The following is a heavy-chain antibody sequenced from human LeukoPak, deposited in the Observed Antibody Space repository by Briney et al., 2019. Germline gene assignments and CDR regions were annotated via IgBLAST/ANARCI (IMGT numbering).Heavy chain of an antibody. D-gene: IGHD2-8*02. CDR3: ARSQAILGETYSHYGMDV. CDR2: ISASSSTK. CDR1: GFTFTSDS. J-gene: IGHJ6*02. Sequence: PGGSLRLSRAAPGFTFTSDSMNWVRQAPGKGLEWLSYISASSSTKYYADSVRGRFSISRDNAKNSVFLQMNSLRDDDTAVYHCARSQAILGETYSHYGMDVWGQGTTVTVSS. V-gene: IGHV3-48*02.